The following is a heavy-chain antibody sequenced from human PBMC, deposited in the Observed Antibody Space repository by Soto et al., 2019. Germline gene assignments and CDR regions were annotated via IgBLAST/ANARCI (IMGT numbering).Heavy chain of an antibody. V-gene: IGHV3-23*01. CDR2: LVGSGADK. D-gene: IGHD2-8*01. CDR1: GFNFPAYA. J-gene: IGHJ4*03. Sequence: GGSLRLSCAASGFNFPAYAMNWVRQAPGKGLQWVSGLVGSGADKNYADSVRGRFTVSRDNSRNTLYLQMNSLRDEDTAVYYCAKVLIANNGVWEPFAMWGRGTQVTVSS. CDR3: AKVLIANNGVWEPFAM.